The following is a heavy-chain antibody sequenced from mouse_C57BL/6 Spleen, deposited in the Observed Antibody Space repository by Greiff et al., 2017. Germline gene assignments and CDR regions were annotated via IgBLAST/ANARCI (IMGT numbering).Heavy chain of an antibody. D-gene: IGHD1-1*01. J-gene: IGHJ3*01. V-gene: IGHV5-9-1*02. CDR2: ISSGGDYI. Sequence: EVKLMESGEGLVKPGGSLKLSCAASGFTFSSYAMSWVRQTPEKRLEWVAYISSGGDYIYYADTVKGRFTISRDNARNTLYLQMSSLKSEDTAMYYCTRDLTTVVATRAWFAYWGQGTLVTVSA. CDR3: TRDLTTVVATRAWFAY. CDR1: GFTFSSYA.